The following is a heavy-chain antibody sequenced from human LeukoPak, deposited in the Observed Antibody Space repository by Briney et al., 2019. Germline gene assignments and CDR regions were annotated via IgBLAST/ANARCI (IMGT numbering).Heavy chain of an antibody. V-gene: IGHV4-4*02. J-gene: IGHJ4*02. CDR3: GREGGPYRPLDY. CDR1: GGSISKTHW. CDR2: VNLQGRT. Sequence: SETLSLTCGVSGGSISKTHWWTRLRPPPGKGLEWIGEVNLQGRTNYHPSLRGRVAISEDHSANHISLKLTSVTAADTAVYYCGREGGPYRPLDYSGQGTLVTVAS.